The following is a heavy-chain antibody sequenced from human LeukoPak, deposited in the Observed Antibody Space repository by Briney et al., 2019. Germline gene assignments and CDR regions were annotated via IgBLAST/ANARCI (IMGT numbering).Heavy chain of an antibody. J-gene: IGHJ3*02. CDR2: ITGSGGGI. CDR1: GFTFSNFA. V-gene: IGHV3-23*01. Sequence: GGSLRLSCAASGFTFSNFAMSWVRQAPGKGLEWVSGITGSGGGIYYADSVKGRFTISRDNSKNTLYLQMNSLRAEDTAVYYCAKDLGSYYEGSGRLDAFDIWGQGTMVTVSS. D-gene: IGHD3-22*01. CDR3: AKDLGSYYEGSGRLDAFDI.